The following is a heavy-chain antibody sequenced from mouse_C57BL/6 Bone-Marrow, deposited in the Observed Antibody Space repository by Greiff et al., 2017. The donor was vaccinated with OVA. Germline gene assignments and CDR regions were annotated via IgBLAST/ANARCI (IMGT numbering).Heavy chain of an antibody. CDR3: ARITTVVATNAMDY. CDR1: GFTFSDYY. CDR2: INYDGSST. V-gene: IGHV5-16*01. D-gene: IGHD1-1*01. J-gene: IGHJ4*01. Sequence: DVKLVESAGGLVQPGSSMKLSCTASGFTFSDYYMAWVRQVPEKGLEWVANINYDGSSTYYLDSLKSRFIISRDNAKNILYLQMSSLKSEDTATYYCARITTVVATNAMDYWGQGTSVTVSS.